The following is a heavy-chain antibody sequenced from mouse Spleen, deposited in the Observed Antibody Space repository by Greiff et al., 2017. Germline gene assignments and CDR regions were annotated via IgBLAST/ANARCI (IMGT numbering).Heavy chain of an antibody. J-gene: IGHJ3*01. Sequence: EVQLQESGPSLVKPSQTLSLTCSVTGDSITSGYWNWIRKFPGNKLEYMGYISYSGSTYYNPSLKSRISITRDTSKNQYYLQLNSVTTEDTATYYCARYNYGNPAWFAYWGQGTLVTVSA. CDR1: GDSITSGY. CDR2: ISYSGST. CDR3: ARYNYGNPAWFAY. V-gene: IGHV3-8*02. D-gene: IGHD2-1*01.